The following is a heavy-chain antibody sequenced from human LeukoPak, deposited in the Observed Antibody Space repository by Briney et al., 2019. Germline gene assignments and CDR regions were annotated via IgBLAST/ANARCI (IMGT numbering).Heavy chain of an antibody. CDR1: GFTFSSYA. CDR2: ISGSGGST. V-gene: IGHV3-23*01. J-gene: IGHJ4*02. Sequence: GGSLRLSCAASGFTFSSYAMSWVRQAPGKGLEWVSAISGSGGSTYYADSVKGRFTISRDNSKNTLYLQMNSLRAEDTAVYYCAKEAQNDYDSSGYYLNWGQETLVTVSS. D-gene: IGHD3-22*01. CDR3: AKEAQNDYDSSGYYLN.